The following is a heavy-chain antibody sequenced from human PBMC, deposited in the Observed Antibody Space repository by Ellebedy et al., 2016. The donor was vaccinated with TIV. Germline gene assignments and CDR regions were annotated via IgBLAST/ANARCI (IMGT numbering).Heavy chain of an antibody. D-gene: IGHD6-19*01. Sequence: PGGSLRLSCAASGFTFSTYGMHWVCQAPGKGPAWVAVIWYDGSNGYYADSVKGRFTISRDNSKNTLYLQMNSLRAEDTAVYYCARASTSGWYILDYWGQGTLVSVSS. V-gene: IGHV3-33*01. J-gene: IGHJ4*02. CDR3: ARASTSGWYILDY. CDR1: GFTFSTYG. CDR2: IWYDGSNG.